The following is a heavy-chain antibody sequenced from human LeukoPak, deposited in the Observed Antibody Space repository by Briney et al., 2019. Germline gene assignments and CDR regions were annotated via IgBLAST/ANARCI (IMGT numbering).Heavy chain of an antibody. CDR3: AVNYDFWSGYYTDLDY. Sequence: VASVKVSCKASGYTFTGYYMHWVRQAPGQGLEWMGWINPNSGGTNYAQKFQGRVTMIRDTSISTAYMELSRLRSDDTAVYYCAVNYDFWSGYYTDLDYWGQGTLVTVSS. D-gene: IGHD3-3*01. CDR2: INPNSGGT. J-gene: IGHJ4*02. CDR1: GYTFTGYY. V-gene: IGHV1-2*02.